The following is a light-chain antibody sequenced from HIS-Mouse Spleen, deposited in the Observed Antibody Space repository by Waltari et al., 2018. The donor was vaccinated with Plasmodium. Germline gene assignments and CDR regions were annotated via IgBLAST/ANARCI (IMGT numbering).Light chain of an antibody. Sequence: SSELTPPPSVSVSPGQTASITCPGDKLGDTYAAWYQQKPVQSPVLVIYQVSKRPSGIPERFSGSNSGNTATLTISGTQAMDEADYYCQAWDSSTVVFGGGTKLTVL. CDR3: QAWDSSTVV. J-gene: IGLJ2*01. CDR2: QVS. CDR1: KLGDTY. V-gene: IGLV3-1*01.